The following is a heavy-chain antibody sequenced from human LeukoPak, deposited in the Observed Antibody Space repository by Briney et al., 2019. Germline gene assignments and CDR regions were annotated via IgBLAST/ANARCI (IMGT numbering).Heavy chain of an antibody. CDR3: ARDSELGGFDY. J-gene: IGHJ4*02. CDR1: GYTFTGYY. V-gene: IGHV1-46*01. CDR2: LNPTGGST. D-gene: IGHD2-15*01. Sequence: ASVKVSCKASGYTFTGYYMHWVRQAPGQGLEWMGVLNPTGGSTNYAQNFQGRVTMTRDTSTSTVYMELSSLRSEDTALYYCARDSELGGFDYWGQGTLVTVSS.